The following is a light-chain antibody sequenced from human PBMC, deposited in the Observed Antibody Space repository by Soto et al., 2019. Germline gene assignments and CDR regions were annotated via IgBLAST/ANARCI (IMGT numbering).Light chain of an antibody. Sequence: EIVLTQSPGTLSLSPGERATLSCRASQSVSSNFLAWYQQKPGQAPRLLIYGASSRATGIPDRFSGSGSGTGFTLTISRLEPEDFAVYYCQQYGSSPITFGQGTRLESK. CDR2: GAS. CDR1: QSVSSNF. V-gene: IGKV3-20*01. J-gene: IGKJ5*01. CDR3: QQYGSSPIT.